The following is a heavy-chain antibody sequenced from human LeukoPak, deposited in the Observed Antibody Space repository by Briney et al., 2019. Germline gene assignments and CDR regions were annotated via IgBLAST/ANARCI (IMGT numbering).Heavy chain of an antibody. D-gene: IGHD2-8*02. V-gene: IGHV3-23*01. J-gene: IGHJ4*02. CDR3: ATSGGTYYLDPTGFYYFHY. CDR1: GFTFSSYA. Sequence: QPGGSLRLSCAASGFTFSSYAMSWVRQAPGKGLEWVSAISGSGGSTYYVDSVKGRFTISRDNSGNTLYLQMNSLRAEDTAVYYCATSGGTYYLDPTGFYYFHYWGQGTLVTVSS. CDR2: ISGSGGST.